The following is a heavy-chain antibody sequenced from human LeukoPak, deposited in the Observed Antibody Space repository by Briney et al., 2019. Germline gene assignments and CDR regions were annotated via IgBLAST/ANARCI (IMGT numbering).Heavy chain of an antibody. CDR3: ARGADYYDSSGYQHWFDP. Sequence: ASVKVSCKASGYTFTNYAMHWVRQAPGQRLEWMGWINAGNGNTKYSQKFQGRVTLTRDTSASTAYMELSSLRSEDTAVYYCARGADYYDSSGYQHWFDPWGQGTLVTVSS. J-gene: IGHJ5*02. CDR1: GYTFTNYA. CDR2: INAGNGNT. D-gene: IGHD3-22*01. V-gene: IGHV1-3*01.